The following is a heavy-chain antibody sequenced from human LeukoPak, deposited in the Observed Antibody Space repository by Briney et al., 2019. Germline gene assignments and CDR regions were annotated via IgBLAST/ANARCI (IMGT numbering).Heavy chain of an antibody. CDR3: ATMMYGSGNYYNSDY. Sequence: SETLSLTCSVSNYSISRTYHWGWIRQPPGKGLEWIGTIYHSGTIYYSPSLKSRVTISIHTSKNQFSLRLSSVTAADTAVYYCATMMYGSGNYYNSDYWGQGTLVTVSS. V-gene: IGHV4-38-2*02. D-gene: IGHD3-10*01. CDR1: NYSISRTYH. J-gene: IGHJ4*02. CDR2: IYHSGTI.